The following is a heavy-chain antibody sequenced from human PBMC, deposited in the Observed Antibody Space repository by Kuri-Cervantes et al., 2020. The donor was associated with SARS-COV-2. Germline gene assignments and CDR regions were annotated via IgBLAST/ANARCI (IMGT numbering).Heavy chain of an antibody. CDR3: ARGYVDKYHDFWMDAYYYGVDV. J-gene: IGHJ6*02. D-gene: IGHD3/OR15-3a*01. V-gene: IGHV1-2*04. CDR2: INPNSGGT. CDR1: GYTFTGYY. Sequence: ASVKVSCKASGYTFTGYYMHWVRQAPGQGLEWMGWINPNSGGTNYAQKFQGWVTMTRDTSISTAYMELSRLRSDDTAVYYCARGYVDKYHDFWMDAYYYGVDVWGQGTTVTVSS.